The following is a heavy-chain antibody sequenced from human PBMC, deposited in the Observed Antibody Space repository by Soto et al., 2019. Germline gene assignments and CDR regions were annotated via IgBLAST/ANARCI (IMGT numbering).Heavy chain of an antibody. J-gene: IGHJ4*02. CDR2: IYYSGGT. Sequence: SETLSLTCTVSGGSISSYYWSWIRQPPGKGLEWIGYIYYSGGTNYNPSLKSRVTISVDTSKNQFSLKLSSVTAADTAVYYCARTPSGWYYDSSGPFDYWGQGTLVTVSS. CDR1: GGSISSYY. D-gene: IGHD3-22*01. V-gene: IGHV4-59*01. CDR3: ARTPSGWYYDSSGPFDY.